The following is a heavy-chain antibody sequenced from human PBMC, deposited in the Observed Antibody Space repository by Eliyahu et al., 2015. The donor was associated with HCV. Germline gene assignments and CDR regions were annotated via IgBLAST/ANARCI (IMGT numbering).Heavy chain of an antibody. D-gene: IGHD6-19*01. Sequence: QVQLQESGPGLVQPSETLSLTXTVXGGXITTXXWSWIRXPPGKGLEWIGXLHYSGSTNYNPSLKSRVTISVDTSKNQFSLKLSSVTAADTAVYYCASGGGGIAVAGTGDWFDPWGQGTLVTVSS. CDR2: LHYSGST. J-gene: IGHJ5*02. CDR1: GGXITTXX. V-gene: IGHV4-59*01. CDR3: ASGGGGIAVAGTGDWFDP.